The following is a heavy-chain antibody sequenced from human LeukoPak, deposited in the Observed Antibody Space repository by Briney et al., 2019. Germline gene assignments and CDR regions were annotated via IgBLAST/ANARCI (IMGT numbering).Heavy chain of an antibody. Sequence: GGSLRLSCAASGFTFSSYTMNWVRQAPGKGLDWISSISASSTYIYQADSLKGRFTISRDNAKNSLYLQMNSLRIDDTAVYYCVRDDCGGDCLGAQHWGQGTLVTVSS. CDR2: ISASSTYI. V-gene: IGHV3-21*01. J-gene: IGHJ1*01. CDR1: GFTFSSYT. CDR3: VRDDCGGDCLGAQH. D-gene: IGHD2-21*02.